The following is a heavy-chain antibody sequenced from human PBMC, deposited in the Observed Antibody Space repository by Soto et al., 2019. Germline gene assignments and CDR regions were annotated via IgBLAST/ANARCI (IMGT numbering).Heavy chain of an antibody. CDR1: GFTFSSYA. D-gene: IGHD6-13*01. V-gene: IGHV3-23*01. CDR3: ARRGPGTYFDY. CDR2: VSGSGGST. J-gene: IGHJ4*02. Sequence: EVQLLESGGGLVQPGGSLRLSCAASGFTFSSYAMNWVRQAPGKGLEWVSVVSGSGGSTYYADSVQGRFTISRDNSKNTLYLQMNSLRAEDTAIYYCARRGPGTYFDYWGQGTLVTASS.